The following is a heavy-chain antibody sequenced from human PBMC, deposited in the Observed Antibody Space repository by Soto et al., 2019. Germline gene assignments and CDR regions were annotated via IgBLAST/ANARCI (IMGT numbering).Heavy chain of an antibody. Sequence: ASVQVSCKVSGYTLPEFSMHWVRQAPGKGLEWMGGVDPEDGETIYAQKFQGRVTMPEDTSTDPAYMELSSLRSEDTAVYYCATEVGARSQFDYWGQGTLVTV. J-gene: IGHJ4*02. CDR3: ATEVGARSQFDY. D-gene: IGHD1-26*01. V-gene: IGHV1-24*01. CDR1: GYTLPEFS. CDR2: VDPEDGET.